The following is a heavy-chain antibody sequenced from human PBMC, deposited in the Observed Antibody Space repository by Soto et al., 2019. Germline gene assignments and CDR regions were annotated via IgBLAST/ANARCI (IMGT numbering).Heavy chain of an antibody. Sequence: SLRLSCAVSGSIFSNYAMSWVRQAPGKGLEWVTSISGSGARTYYADSVKGRITTSRDNSKNTLFLQVSSLRDEDTAVYFCARGDSYYDFGIECWGQGTVVTVYS. CDR3: ARGDSYYDFGIEC. V-gene: IGHV3-23*01. CDR1: GSIFSNYA. J-gene: IGHJ4*02. D-gene: IGHD3-3*01. CDR2: ISGSGART.